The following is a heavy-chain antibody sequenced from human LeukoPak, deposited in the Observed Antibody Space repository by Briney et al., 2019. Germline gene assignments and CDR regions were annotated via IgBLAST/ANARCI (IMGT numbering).Heavy chain of an antibody. CDR2: IYYSGST. J-gene: IGHJ4*02. CDR1: GGSISSSSYY. Sequence: PSETLSLTCTVSGGSISSSSYYWGWIRQPPGKGLEWIGSIYYSGSTYYNPSLKSRVTISVDTSKNQFSLKLSSVTAADTAVYYCARARKPAATTSGFGYWGQGTLVTVSS. CDR3: ARARKPAATTSGFGY. D-gene: IGHD2-2*01. V-gene: IGHV4-39*07.